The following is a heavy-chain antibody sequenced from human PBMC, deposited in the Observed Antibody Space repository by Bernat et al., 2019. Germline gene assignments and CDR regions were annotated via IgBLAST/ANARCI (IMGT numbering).Heavy chain of an antibody. CDR2: INHSGSP. D-gene: IGHD3-3*01. Sequence: QVQLQQWGAGLLKPSETLSLTCGVYGGSFSNYSWSWIRQPPGKGLEWIGEINHSGSPDYNPSLATRVTISIDSSRNQFSLKLSSVTAADTAVYYCAREQTDLFHDFWSGYEGRYYSFYYMDVWGEGTSVTVSS. V-gene: IGHV4-34*01. CDR3: AREQTDLFHDFWSGYEGRYYSFYYMDV. J-gene: IGHJ6*03. CDR1: GGSFSNYS.